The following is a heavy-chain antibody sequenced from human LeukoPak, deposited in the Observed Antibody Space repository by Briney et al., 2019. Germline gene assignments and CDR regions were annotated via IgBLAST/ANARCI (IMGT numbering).Heavy chain of an antibody. D-gene: IGHD2/OR15-2a*01. J-gene: IGHJ5*02. Sequence: ASVKVSCKASGYTFTSYDINWVRQATGQGLEWMGWMNPNSGNTGYAQKFQGRVTMTRNTSISTAYMELSSLRSEDTAVYYCAGGLIAQFLRSPFDPWGQGTLVTVSS. CDR3: AGGLIAQFLRSPFDP. CDR1: GYTFTSYD. V-gene: IGHV1-8*01. CDR2: MNPNSGNT.